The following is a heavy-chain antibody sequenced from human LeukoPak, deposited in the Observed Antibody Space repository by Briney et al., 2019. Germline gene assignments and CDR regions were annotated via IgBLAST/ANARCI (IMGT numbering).Heavy chain of an antibody. J-gene: IGHJ6*03. V-gene: IGHV3-20*04. Sequence: RPGGSLRLSCAASGFTFDAYGMSWVRQAPGKGLEWFSGINWNGGSTGYADSVKGRFTISRDNAKTSLYLQMNSLRAEDTALYYCARDRQLVRNYYYYYMDVWGKGTTVTVSS. CDR3: ARDRQLVRNYYYYYMDV. CDR2: INWNGGST. D-gene: IGHD6-6*01. CDR1: GFTFDAYG.